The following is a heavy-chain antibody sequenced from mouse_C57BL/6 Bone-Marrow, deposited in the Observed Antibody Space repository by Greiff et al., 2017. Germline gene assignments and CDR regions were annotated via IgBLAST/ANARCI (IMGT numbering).Heavy chain of an antibody. CDR3: AGTFYFDY. Sequence: EVKVEESGGGLVKPGGSLKLSCAASGFTFSSYAMSWVRQTPEKRLEWVATISDGGSYTYYPDNVKGRFTISRDNAKNNLYLQMSHLKSEDTAMYYCAGTFYFDYWGQGTTLTVSS. D-gene: IGHD3-1*01. J-gene: IGHJ2*01. CDR2: ISDGGSYT. V-gene: IGHV5-4*03. CDR1: GFTFSSYA.